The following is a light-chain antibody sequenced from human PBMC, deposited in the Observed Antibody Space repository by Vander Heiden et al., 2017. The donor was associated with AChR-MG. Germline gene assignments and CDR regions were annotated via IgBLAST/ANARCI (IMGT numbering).Light chain of an antibody. CDR1: QGISSY. J-gene: IGKJ1*01. CDR3: QQYYNYQWT. Sequence: AIRMTQSPSSFSASTGDRVTITCRASQGISSYLAWYQQKPGKAPKLLIYGASTLQSGVPSRFSGSGSGTDFTLTISCLQSEDFATYYCQQYYNYQWTFGQGTKVEIK. V-gene: IGKV1-8*01. CDR2: GAS.